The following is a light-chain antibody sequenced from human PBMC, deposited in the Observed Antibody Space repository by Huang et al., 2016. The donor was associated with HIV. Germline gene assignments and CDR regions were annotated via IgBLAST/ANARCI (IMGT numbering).Light chain of an antibody. J-gene: IGKJ4*01. Sequence: EIVMTQSPATLSVSPGERATLSCRASQSVSTNLAWYQQKAGQAPRLLMYGTSTRATGVPARFSGSGSGTEFNLTISSLQSEDFAVYYCQQYNNWPPLTFGGGTRVEIK. CDR1: QSVSTN. CDR3: QQYNNWPPLT. V-gene: IGKV3-15*01. CDR2: GTS.